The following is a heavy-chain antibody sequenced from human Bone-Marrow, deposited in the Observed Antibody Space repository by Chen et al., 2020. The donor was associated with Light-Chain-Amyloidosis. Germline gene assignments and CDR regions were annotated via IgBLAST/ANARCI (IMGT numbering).Heavy chain of an antibody. D-gene: IGHD3-3*01. V-gene: IGHV1-69*01. CDR1: GGTFSSYA. Sequence: QVQLVQSGAEVKKPGSSVKVSCKASGGTFSSYAISWVRQAPGQGLEWMGGIIPIFGTANYAQKFQSRVTITADESTSTAYMELSSLRSEDTAVYYCARVSITIFGVVSNYYYGMDVWGQGTTVTVSS. CDR2: IIPIFGTA. CDR3: ARVSITIFGVVSNYYYGMDV. J-gene: IGHJ6*02.